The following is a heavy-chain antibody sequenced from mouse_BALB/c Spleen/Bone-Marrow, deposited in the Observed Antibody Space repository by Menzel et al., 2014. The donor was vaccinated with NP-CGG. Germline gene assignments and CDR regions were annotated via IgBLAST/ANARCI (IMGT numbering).Heavy chain of an antibody. CDR2: ILPGSGST. J-gene: IGHJ1*01. V-gene: IGHV1-9*01. CDR3: ARRGGWLGYFDV. Sequence: VQLQQSGADLMKPGASVKISCEATGYTFSSYWIEWVKQRPGHGLEWIGEILPGSGSTNYNEKFKGKATFTADTSSNTAYMQLSSLTSEDSTVYYCARRGGWLGYFDVWGAGTTVTVSS. CDR1: GYTFSSYW. D-gene: IGHD2-3*01.